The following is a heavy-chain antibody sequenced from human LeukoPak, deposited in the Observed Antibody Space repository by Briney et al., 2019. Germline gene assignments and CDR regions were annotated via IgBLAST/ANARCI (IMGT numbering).Heavy chain of an antibody. CDR1: GGSISSYY. CDR3: ARDGASDILTGYYAPFDY. Sequence: PSKTLSLTCTVSGGSISSYYWSWIRQPPGKGLEWIGYIYYSGSTNYNPSLKSRVTISVDTSKNQFSLKLSSVTAADTAVYYCARDGASDILTGYYAPFDYWGQGTLVTVSS. D-gene: IGHD3-9*01. CDR2: IYYSGST. J-gene: IGHJ4*02. V-gene: IGHV4-59*01.